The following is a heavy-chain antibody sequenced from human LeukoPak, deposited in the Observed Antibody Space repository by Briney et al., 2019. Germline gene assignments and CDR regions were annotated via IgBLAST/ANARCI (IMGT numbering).Heavy chain of an antibody. CDR3: ARDQSSGWYFDYFDY. CDR1: GFTFSSYS. CDR2: ISSSSSTI. D-gene: IGHD6-19*01. J-gene: IGHJ4*02. Sequence: GGSLRLSCAASGFTFSSYSMNWFRQAPGKGLEWVSYISSSSSTIYYADSVKGRFTISRDNAKNSLYLQMNSLGAEDTAVYYCARDQSSGWYFDYFDYWGQGTLVTVSS. V-gene: IGHV3-48*01.